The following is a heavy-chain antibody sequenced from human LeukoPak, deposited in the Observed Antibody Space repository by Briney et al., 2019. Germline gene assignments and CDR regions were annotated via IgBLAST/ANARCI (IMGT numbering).Heavy chain of an antibody. CDR3: ASATSIAVAGSYYYYGMDV. V-gene: IGHV5-10-1*01. Sequence: GESLKISCKGSGYSFTSYWISWVRQMPGKGLEWRGRIDSSDSYTNYSPSFQGHVTISADKSISTAYLQWSSLKASDTAMYYCASATSIAVAGSYYYYGMDVWGKGTTVTVSS. CDR1: GYSFTSYW. J-gene: IGHJ6*04. CDR2: IDSSDSYT. D-gene: IGHD6-19*01.